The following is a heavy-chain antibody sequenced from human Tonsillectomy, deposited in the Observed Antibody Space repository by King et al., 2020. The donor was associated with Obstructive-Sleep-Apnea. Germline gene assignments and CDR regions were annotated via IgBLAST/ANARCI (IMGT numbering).Heavy chain of an antibody. Sequence: QLVESGGGLVRPGGSLRLSCAASGFTFSEYSMTWIRQAPGQGLEWLSYISSSSGNIKYADSVKGRFTISRDNAKNSLFLQMNSLRAEDTAVYYCASSHFIHFDLWGRGTLVTVSS. J-gene: IGHJ2*01. V-gene: IGHV3-11*06. CDR2: ISSSSGNI. CDR1: GFTFSEYS. CDR3: ASSHFIHFDL. D-gene: IGHD2/OR15-2a*01.